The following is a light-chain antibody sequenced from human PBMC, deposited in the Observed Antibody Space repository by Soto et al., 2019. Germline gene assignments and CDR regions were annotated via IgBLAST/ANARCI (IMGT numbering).Light chain of an antibody. CDR2: DAS. V-gene: IGKV3-15*01. CDR1: QSVSSK. CDR3: RRYSDWPPWT. J-gene: IGKJ1*01. Sequence: IGMTQTPSTVRGSPGERATRSCRASQSVSSKLAWYQQKPGQPPRLLIYDASNRATGIPDRFIGSGSGTEFTLTITSLQSEDFAVYYCRRYSDWPPWTFGQGTKVDIK.